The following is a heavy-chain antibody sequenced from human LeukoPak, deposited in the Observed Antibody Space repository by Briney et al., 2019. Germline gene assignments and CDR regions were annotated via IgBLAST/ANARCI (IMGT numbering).Heavy chain of an antibody. CDR2: INPSGGST. D-gene: IGHD6-13*01. J-gene: IGHJ5*02. V-gene: IGHV1-46*01. Sequence: ASVRVSCKASGYTFTSYYMHWVRQAPGQGLEWMGIINPSGGSTSYAQKFQGRVTMTRDTSTSTVYMELSSLRSEDTAVYYCARKGIAAGAFDHWGQGTLVTVSS. CDR1: GYTFTSYY. CDR3: ARKGIAAGAFDH.